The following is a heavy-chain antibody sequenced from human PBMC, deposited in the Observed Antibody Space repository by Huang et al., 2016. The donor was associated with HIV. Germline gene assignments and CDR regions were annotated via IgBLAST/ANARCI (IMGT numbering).Heavy chain of an antibody. V-gene: IGHV4-39*01. J-gene: IGHJ3*01. CDR2: VFYGGNT. CDR1: GGSVNSGYYY. D-gene: IGHD3-16*01. CDR3: ARLPCDYVWGTQRQTALDELDV. Sequence: QLQLQESGPGLVRPSETLSLTCRVSGGSVNSGYYYWGWIRQPPGKGLEWIASVFYGGNTFYNPSLRIRVSMSVDRSKKRFSLNRSSVTAADTAVYFCARLPCDYVWGTQRQTALDELDVWGQGTMVTVSS.